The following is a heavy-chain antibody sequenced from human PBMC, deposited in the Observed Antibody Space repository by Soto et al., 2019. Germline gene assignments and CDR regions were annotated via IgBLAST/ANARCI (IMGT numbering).Heavy chain of an antibody. D-gene: IGHD3-10*01. CDR1: GASFTTGHW. Sequence: QVQLQESGPGLVKASGTLSLTCAVSGASFTTGHWWTWVRQSPGKGLEWIGEIYQSGITNYNPSLSSRLTISMDKSKNQFSLKLTSVTAADTAIYFCARLVYDTRLNYMYFDFWGQGTLVTVSS. CDR2: IYQSGIT. V-gene: IGHV4-4*02. J-gene: IGHJ4*02. CDR3: ARLVYDTRLNYMYFDF.